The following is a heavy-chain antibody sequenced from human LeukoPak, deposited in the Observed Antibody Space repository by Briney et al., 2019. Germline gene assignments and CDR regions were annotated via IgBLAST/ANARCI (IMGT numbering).Heavy chain of an antibody. D-gene: IGHD2-15*01. CDR1: GGSFSGYY. CDR3: ARFVGYCSGGSCYTMRGYYYGMDV. V-gene: IGHV4-34*01. CDR2: INHSGST. J-gene: IGHJ6*02. Sequence: PSETLSLTCAVYGGSFSGYYWSWIRQPPGKGLEWIGEINHSGSTNYNPSLKSRVTISVDTSKNQFSLKLSSVTAADTAVYYCARFVGYCSGGSCYTMRGYYYGMDVWGQGTTVTVSS.